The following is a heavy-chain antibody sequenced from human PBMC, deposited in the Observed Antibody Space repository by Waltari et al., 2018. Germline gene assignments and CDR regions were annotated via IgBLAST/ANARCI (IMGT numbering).Heavy chain of an antibody. Sequence: QVQLQESGPGLVKPSETLSLTCAVSGYSISSGYYWGWIRQPPGQGLEWIGSIYHSGSTYYNPSLKSRVTISVDTSKNQVSLKLSSVTAADTAVYYCAKLRDSSGYYYYYYGMDVWGQGTTVTVSS. V-gene: IGHV4-38-2*01. J-gene: IGHJ6*02. D-gene: IGHD3-22*01. CDR1: GYSISSGYY. CDR2: IYHSGST. CDR3: AKLRDSSGYYYYYYGMDV.